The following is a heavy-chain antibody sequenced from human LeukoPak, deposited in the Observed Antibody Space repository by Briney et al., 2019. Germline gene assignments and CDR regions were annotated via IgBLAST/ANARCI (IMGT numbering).Heavy chain of an antibody. V-gene: IGHV1-46*01. CDR3: ARELGSSWSLYYYYYMDV. CDR2: INPSGGST. Sequence: APVKVSCKASGYTFTSYYMHWVRQAPGQGLEWMGIINPSGGSTSYAQKFQGRVTMTRDMSTSTVYMELSSLRSEDTAVYYCARELGSSWSLYYYYYMDVWGKGTTVTVSS. CDR1: GYTFTSYY. D-gene: IGHD6-13*01. J-gene: IGHJ6*03.